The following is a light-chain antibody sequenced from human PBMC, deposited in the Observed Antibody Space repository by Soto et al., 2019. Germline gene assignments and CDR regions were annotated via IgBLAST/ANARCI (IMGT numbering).Light chain of an antibody. Sequence: QSALTQPASVSGSPGQSLTISCTGTNSDVGAYFYVSWYQQHPGKAPKLLIYDVTSRPSGVSHRFSGAKSGNTASLTISGHPAEDDADYYCRSHTGNTYVFGSGTKLTVL. CDR3: RSHTGNTYV. V-gene: IGLV2-14*01. CDR1: NSDVGAYFY. CDR2: DVT. J-gene: IGLJ1*01.